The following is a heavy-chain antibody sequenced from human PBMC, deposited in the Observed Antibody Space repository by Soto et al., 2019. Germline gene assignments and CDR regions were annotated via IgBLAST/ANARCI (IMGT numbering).Heavy chain of an antibody. CDR2: AYHSGST. CDR3: ARSPPSSYYGGSGTFDY. V-gene: IGHV4-4*02. Sequence: KPSETLSLTCAVSGGFTSTNNWWSWVRQPPGKGLEWIGDAYHSGSTEYNSSLKSRVSISVDKSKNQISLKLTSATAADTAVYYCARSPPSSYYGGSGTFDYWGQGTLVTVSS. J-gene: IGHJ4*02. CDR1: GGFTSTNNW. D-gene: IGHD3-10*01.